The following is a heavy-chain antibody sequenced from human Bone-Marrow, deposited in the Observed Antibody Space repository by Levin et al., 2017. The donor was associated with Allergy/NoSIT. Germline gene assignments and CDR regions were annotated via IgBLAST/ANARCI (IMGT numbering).Heavy chain of an antibody. CDR1: GGSFSGYY. CDR2: INHSGST. Sequence: SCAVYGGSFSGYYWSWIRQPPGKGLEWIGEINHSGSTNYNPSLKSRVTISVDTSKNQFSLKLSSVTAADTAVYYCARGGGGYDRVNCGFDPWGQGTLVTVSS. D-gene: IGHD5-12*01. V-gene: IGHV4-34*01. J-gene: IGHJ5*02. CDR3: ARGGGGYDRVNCGFDP.